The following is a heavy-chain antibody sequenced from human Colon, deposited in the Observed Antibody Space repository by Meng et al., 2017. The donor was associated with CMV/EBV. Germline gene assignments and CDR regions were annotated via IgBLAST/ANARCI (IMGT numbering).Heavy chain of an antibody. Sequence: SLKISCAASGFTFSNNYMDWVRQAPGKGLEWVGRTRNQANSYITDYAASVKGRFTISRDDSKNSVYLQMNNLKIEDTSVYYCARGGDSGYDRRGYYGMDVWGQGTTVTVSS. CDR3: ARGGDSGYDRRGYYGMDV. CDR2: TRNQANSYIT. CDR1: GFTFSNNY. D-gene: IGHD5-12*01. J-gene: IGHJ6*02. V-gene: IGHV3-72*01.